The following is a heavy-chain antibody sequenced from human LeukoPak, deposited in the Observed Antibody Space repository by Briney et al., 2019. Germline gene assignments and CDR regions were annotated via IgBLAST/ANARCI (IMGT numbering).Heavy chain of an antibody. J-gene: IGHJ5*02. CDR2: IYPGDSDT. Sequence: GESLKISCKGSGYSFTSYWIGWVRQMPGKGLEWMGIIYPGDSDTRYSPSFQGQVTISADKSISTAYLQWSSLKASDTAMYYCARLVSPDRGYRSGGSCDFDPWGQGTLVTVSS. CDR1: GYSFTSYW. V-gene: IGHV5-51*01. CDR3: ARLVSPDRGYRSGGSCDFDP. D-gene: IGHD2-15*01.